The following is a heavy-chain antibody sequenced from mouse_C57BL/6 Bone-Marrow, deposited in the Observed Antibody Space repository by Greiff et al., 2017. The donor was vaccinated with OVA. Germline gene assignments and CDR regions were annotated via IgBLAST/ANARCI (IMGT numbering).Heavy chain of an antibody. CDR2: ISSGSSTI. CDR3: AVDGYYFDY. CDR1: GFTFSDYG. J-gene: IGHJ2*01. D-gene: IGHD2-3*01. V-gene: IGHV5-17*01. Sequence: EVMLVESGGGLVKPGGSLKLSCAASGFTFSDYGMHWVRQAPEKGLEWVAYISSGSSTIYYADTVQGRFTISSDHAKNTLFLQMTSLRSEDTAMYYCAVDGYYFDYWGQGTTLTVSS.